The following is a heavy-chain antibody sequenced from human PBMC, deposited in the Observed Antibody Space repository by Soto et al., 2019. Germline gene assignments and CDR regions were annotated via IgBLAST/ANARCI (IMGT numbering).Heavy chain of an antibody. Sequence: EVQLVESGGGLVQPGGSLRLSCVDSGFTFSSYWMSWVLQAPVKGLEWVGNIKQDGSEENYVDSVKGRFTISRDNAKNSMYLQMNSLRVEDTAVYYCARIAASGRGWDVWGQGTTVVVSS. CDR3: ARIAASGRGWDV. V-gene: IGHV3-7*01. J-gene: IGHJ6*02. CDR2: IKQDGSEE. CDR1: GFTFSSYW. D-gene: IGHD6-13*01.